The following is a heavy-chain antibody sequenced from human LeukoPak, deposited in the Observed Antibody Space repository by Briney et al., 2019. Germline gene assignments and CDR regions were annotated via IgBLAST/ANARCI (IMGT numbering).Heavy chain of an antibody. D-gene: IGHD1-26*01. CDR1: GFTCSSYW. V-gene: IGHV3-7*01. J-gene: IGHJ4*02. CDR3: ARDKIVGATHFDY. Sequence: GGSLRLSCAASGFTCSSYWMSWVRQAPGKGLEWVANIKQDGSEIYYVDSVKGRFTISRDNAKNSLYLQMNSLRAEDTAVYYCARDKIVGATHFDYWGQGTLVTVSS. CDR2: IKQDGSEI.